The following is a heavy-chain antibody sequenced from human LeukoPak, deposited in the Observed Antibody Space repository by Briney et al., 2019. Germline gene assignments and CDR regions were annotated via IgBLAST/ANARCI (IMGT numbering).Heavy chain of an antibody. CDR2: IKSDGSST. Sequence: GGSLRLSCAASGFSFSSYWMHWVRQAPGKGLVWVARIKSDGSSTSYADSVKGRFTISRDNAKNTLYLQMNSLRAEDTAVYYCARAGEYYDSSGFGSGIDCWGQGILVTVAS. CDR3: ARAGEYYDSSGFGSGIDC. CDR1: GFSFSSYW. V-gene: IGHV3-74*01. D-gene: IGHD3-22*01. J-gene: IGHJ4*02.